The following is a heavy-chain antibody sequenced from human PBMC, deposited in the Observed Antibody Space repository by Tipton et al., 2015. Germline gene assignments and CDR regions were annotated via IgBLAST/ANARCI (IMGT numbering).Heavy chain of an antibody. CDR2: IYYSGST. D-gene: IGHD3-22*01. CDR3: ARTSYDSSGYFGGEDY. Sequence: TLSLTCTVSGGSISSSSYYWGWIRQPPGKGLEWIGSIYYSGSTYYNPSLKSRVTISVDTSKNQFSLKLSSVIAADTAVYYCARTSYDSSGYFGGEDYWGQGTLVTVSS. J-gene: IGHJ4*02. CDR1: GGSISSSSYY. V-gene: IGHV4-39*01.